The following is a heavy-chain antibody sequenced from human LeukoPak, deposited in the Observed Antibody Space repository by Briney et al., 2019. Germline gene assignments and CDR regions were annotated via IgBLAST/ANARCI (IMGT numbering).Heavy chain of an antibody. CDR1: GFTFSSYS. V-gene: IGHV3-21*01. D-gene: IGHD2-8*01. Sequence: PGGSLRLSCAASGFTFSSYSMNWVRQAPGKGLEWVSSISSSSSYIYYADSVKGRFTISRDNAKNSLYLQMNSLRAEDTAVYYCARGYCTNGVCYKLGYYYMDVWGKGTTVTVSS. J-gene: IGHJ6*03. CDR3: ARGYCTNGVCYKLGYYYMDV. CDR2: ISSSSSYI.